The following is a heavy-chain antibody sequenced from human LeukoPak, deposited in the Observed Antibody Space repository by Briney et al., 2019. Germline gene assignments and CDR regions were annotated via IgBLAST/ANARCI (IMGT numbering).Heavy chain of an antibody. CDR1: GFTFSSYA. V-gene: IGHV3-30*04. D-gene: IGHD2-15*01. CDR3: ARGPGGNYCSGGSCLGNAFDI. Sequence: GGSLRLSSAASGFTFSSYAMHWVRQAPGKGLEWVAVISYDGSNKYYADSVKGRFTISRDNSKNTLYLQMNSLRAEDTAVYYCARGPGGNYCSGGSCLGNAFDIWGQGTMVTVSS. CDR2: ISYDGSNK. J-gene: IGHJ3*02.